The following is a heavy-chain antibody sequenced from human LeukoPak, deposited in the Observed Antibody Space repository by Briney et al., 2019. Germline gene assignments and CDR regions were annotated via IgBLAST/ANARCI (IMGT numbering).Heavy chain of an antibody. D-gene: IGHD3-10*01. V-gene: IGHV3-66*01. CDR1: GFTVSSNY. CDR2: IYSGGNT. Sequence: GGSLRLSCAASGFTVSSNYMSWVRQAPEKGLEWVSVIYSGGNTYYGNSVKGRFIISRDNSNNTIYLQMNSLRTDDTAVYYCARLKEGSYFDPCGQGTLVTVSS. CDR3: ARLKEGSYFDP. J-gene: IGHJ5*02.